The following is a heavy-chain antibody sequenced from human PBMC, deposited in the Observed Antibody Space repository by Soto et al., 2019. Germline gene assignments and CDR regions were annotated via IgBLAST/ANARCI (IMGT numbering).Heavy chain of an antibody. D-gene: IGHD3-10*01. Sequence: ATLSLTCAVYGGSFSGYYWSWIRQPPGKGLEWIGEINHSGSTNYNPSLKSRVTISVDTSKNQFSLKLSSVTAADTAVYYCARNDYYGSGSRFQHWGQGTLVTVSS. J-gene: IGHJ1*01. CDR1: GGSFSGYY. V-gene: IGHV4-34*01. CDR3: ARNDYYGSGSRFQH. CDR2: INHSGST.